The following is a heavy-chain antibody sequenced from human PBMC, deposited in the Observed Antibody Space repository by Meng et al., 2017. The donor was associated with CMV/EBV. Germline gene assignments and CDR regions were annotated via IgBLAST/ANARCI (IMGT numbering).Heavy chain of an antibody. Sequence: GESLKISCAVSGFTFSNYWKSWVRQAPGKGLEWVANIKQDGSEKYYVDSVKGRFTISRDNAKNSLYLQMNNLRAGDTAVFYCARDLDYGGNRAMGAFDIWGQGTMVTVSS. D-gene: IGHD4-23*01. V-gene: IGHV3-7*01. CDR1: GFTFSNYW. CDR3: ARDLDYGGNRAMGAFDI. CDR2: IKQDGSEK. J-gene: IGHJ3*02.